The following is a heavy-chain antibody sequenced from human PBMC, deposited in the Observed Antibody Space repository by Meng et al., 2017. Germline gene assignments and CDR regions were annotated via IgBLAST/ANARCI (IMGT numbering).Heavy chain of an antibody. CDR1: GGSFSGYY. CDR2: INHSGST. CDR3: ARGFQSSIAVAGTVGRVFRY. J-gene: IGHJ4*02. Sequence: QWQPQRGAAGLLKPSATLSLTCAVYGGSFSGYYWSWIRQPPGKGLEWIGEINHSGSTNYNPSLKSRVTISVDTSKNQFSLKLSSVTAADTAVYYCARGFQSSIAVAGTVGRVFRYWGQGTLVTVSS. D-gene: IGHD6-19*01. V-gene: IGHV4-34*01.